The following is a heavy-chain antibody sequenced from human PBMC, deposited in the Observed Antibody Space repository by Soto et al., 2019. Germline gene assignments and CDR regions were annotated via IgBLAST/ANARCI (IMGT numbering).Heavy chain of an antibody. D-gene: IGHD1-7*01. Sequence: EVQLLESGGGLVQPGGSLRLSCAASGFTFSSYAMSWVRQAPGKGLEWVSAISGSGGSTYYADSVKGRFTISRDNSKNTLYLQMNSLRAEDTAVYSCAKDWAWNWEIDYWGQGTLVTVSS. CDR1: GFTFSSYA. CDR2: ISGSGGST. V-gene: IGHV3-23*01. CDR3: AKDWAWNWEIDY. J-gene: IGHJ4*02.